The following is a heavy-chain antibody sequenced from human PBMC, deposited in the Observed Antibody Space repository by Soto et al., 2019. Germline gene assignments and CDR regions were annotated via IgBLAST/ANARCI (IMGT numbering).Heavy chain of an antibody. J-gene: IGHJ6*02. CDR3: ARGFDLQYGMDV. Sequence: GGSLRLSCAASGFTFDDYAMHWVRQAPGKGLEWVSGISWNSGSIGYADSVKGRFTISRDNAKNSLYLQMNSLRDEDTAVYFCARGFDLQYGMDVWGQGTTVTVSS. D-gene: IGHD3-10*01. CDR2: ISWNSGSI. CDR1: GFTFDDYA. V-gene: IGHV3-9*01.